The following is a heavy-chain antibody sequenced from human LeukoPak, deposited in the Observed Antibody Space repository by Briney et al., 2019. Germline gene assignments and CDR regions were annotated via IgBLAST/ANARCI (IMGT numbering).Heavy chain of an antibody. V-gene: IGHV3-11*06. CDR1: GFTLRDYF. CDR3: ARLSSSSTNWFDA. Sequence: GGALRLSRATSGFTLRDYFLSWIRQAPGKGVGGGSYISSGSTYTNYADSVKGRFTISRDNAKNSLFLQMNSLRAEDTAVYFCARLSSSSTNWFDAWGQGTLVTVSS. CDR2: ISSGSTYT. D-gene: IGHD6-19*01. J-gene: IGHJ5*02.